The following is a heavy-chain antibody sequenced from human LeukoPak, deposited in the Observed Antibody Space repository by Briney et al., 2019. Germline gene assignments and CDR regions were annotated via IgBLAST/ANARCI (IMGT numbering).Heavy chain of an antibody. V-gene: IGHV1-69*04. D-gene: IGHD6-6*01. CDR3: ARVGDSSSGSAAFDY. CDR1: GGAFSSYA. J-gene: IGHJ4*02. Sequence: ASVKLSCKASGGAFSSYAISWVRQPPGQGLEWVGRIIPILGIANYAQKFQGRVTITADKSTSTAYMELRSLRSEDTAVYYCARVGDSSSGSAAFDYWGQGTLVTVSS. CDR2: IIPILGIA.